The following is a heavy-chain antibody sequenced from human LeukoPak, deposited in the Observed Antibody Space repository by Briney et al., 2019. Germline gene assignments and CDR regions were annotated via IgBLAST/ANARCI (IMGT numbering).Heavy chain of an antibody. CDR1: GGSISSSNW. J-gene: IGHJ4*02. CDR2: IISDGSSA. CDR3: VRDSYYQPDY. V-gene: IGHV3-74*01. D-gene: IGHD3-10*01. Sequence: ETLSLTCAVSGGSISSSNWWSWVRQGPGKGLVWVSRIISDGSSATYADSVKGRFTVSRDNAKNTMYLQMNSLRAEDTAVYYCVRDSYYQPDYWGQGTLVTVSS.